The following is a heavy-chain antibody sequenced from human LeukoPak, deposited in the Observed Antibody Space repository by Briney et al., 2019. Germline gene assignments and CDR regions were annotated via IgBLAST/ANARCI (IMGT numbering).Heavy chain of an antibody. D-gene: IGHD2-8*01. CDR3: AVDNNGYPLGTY. V-gene: IGHV1-18*01. Sequence: ASVKVSCKASGYTFTSYGISWVRQAPGQGLEGMGWISAYNGNTRHAQKVQGRVTMTTDTTTSTAYLELRSLRSDDTAVYYCAVDNNGYPLGTYWGQGTLVTVSS. CDR2: ISAYNGNT. CDR1: GYTFTSYG. J-gene: IGHJ4*02.